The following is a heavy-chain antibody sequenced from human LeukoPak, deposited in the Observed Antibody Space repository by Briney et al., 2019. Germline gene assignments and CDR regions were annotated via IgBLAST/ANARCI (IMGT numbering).Heavy chain of an antibody. J-gene: IGHJ4*02. CDR3: ASEVGATDDY. D-gene: IGHD1-26*01. CDR2: ISSSSSYI. Sequence: GGSLRLSCAASGFTFSDYSMNWVRQAPGKGLEWVSSISSSSSYIYYADSVKGRFTISRDNAKNSLYLQMNSLRAEDTAVYYCASEVGATDDYWGQGTLVTVSS. CDR1: GFTFSDYS. V-gene: IGHV3-21*01.